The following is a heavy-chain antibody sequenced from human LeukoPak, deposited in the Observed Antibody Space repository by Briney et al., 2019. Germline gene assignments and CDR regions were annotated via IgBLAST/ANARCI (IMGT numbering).Heavy chain of an antibody. Sequence: ASVKVSCKASGYTFNSYDINWVRQATGQGLEWMGWTNPNSGNTGYAQKSQGRVTMTRNTSISTAYMELSSLRSEDTAVYYCARERGSSSWFYYYYGMDVWGQGTTVTVSS. V-gene: IGHV1-8*01. CDR3: ARERGSSSWFYYYYGMDV. D-gene: IGHD6-13*01. J-gene: IGHJ6*02. CDR2: TNPNSGNT. CDR1: GYTFNSYD.